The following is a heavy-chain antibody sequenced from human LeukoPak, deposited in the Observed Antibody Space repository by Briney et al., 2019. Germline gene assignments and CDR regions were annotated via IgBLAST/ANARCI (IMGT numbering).Heavy chain of an antibody. CDR2: IYHSGST. CDR1: GGSISSSSYY. V-gene: IGHV4-39*07. J-gene: IGHJ6*03. D-gene: IGHD6-13*01. CDR3: ARDGAYSSSWGSSDYYYYMDV. Sequence: SETLSLTCTVSGGSISSSSYYWGWIRQPPGKGLEWIGSIYHSGSTYYNPSLKSLVTIAVETSKHQFSMKLSAVAAADTAVYYCARDGAYSSSWGSSDYYYYMDVWGKGTTVTISS.